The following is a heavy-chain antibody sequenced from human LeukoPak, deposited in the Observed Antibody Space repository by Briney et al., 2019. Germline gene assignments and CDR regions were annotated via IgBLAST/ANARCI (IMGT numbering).Heavy chain of an antibody. D-gene: IGHD5-12*01. CDR3: ARGGRGYSGYVIEY. J-gene: IGHJ4*02. CDR2: IYYSGST. CDR1: GGSISSYY. Sequence: SETLSLTCTVSGGSISSYYWSWIRQPPGEGLEWIGYIYYSGSTNYNPSLKSRVTISVDTSKNQFSLKLSSVTAADTAVYYCARGGRGYSGYVIEYWGQGTLVTVSS. V-gene: IGHV4-59*01.